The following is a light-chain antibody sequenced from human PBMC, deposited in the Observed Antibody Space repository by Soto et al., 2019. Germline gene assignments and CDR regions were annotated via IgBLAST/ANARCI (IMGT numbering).Light chain of an antibody. J-gene: IGLJ1*01. CDR1: NSDVGGYNY. Sequence: QSVLTQPASVSGSPGQSITISCTGTNSDVGGYNYVSWYQQQSGKAPKLMIHEVSNRPSGVSSRFSGSKSGNTASLTISGLQAEDEADYYCSSYTSSRAYVFGIGTKVTVL. CDR2: EVS. V-gene: IGLV2-14*01. CDR3: SSYTSSRAYV.